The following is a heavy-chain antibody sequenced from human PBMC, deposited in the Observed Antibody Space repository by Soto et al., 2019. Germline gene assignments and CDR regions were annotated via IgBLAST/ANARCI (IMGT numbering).Heavy chain of an antibody. D-gene: IGHD3-10*01. CDR2: ISYDGSNK. J-gene: IGHJ6*03. CDR3: ATGSRGVIITGYYYMDV. V-gene: IGHV3-30*03. Sequence: GGSLRLSCAASGFTFSSYGMHWVRQAPGKGLEWVAVISYDGSNKYYADSVKGRFTISRDNSKNTLYLQMNSLRAEDTAVYYCATGSRGVIITGYYYMDVWGKGTTVTVSS. CDR1: GFTFSSYG.